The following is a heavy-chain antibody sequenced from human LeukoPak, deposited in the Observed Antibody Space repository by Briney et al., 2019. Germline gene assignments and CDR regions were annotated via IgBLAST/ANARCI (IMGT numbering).Heavy chain of an antibody. D-gene: IGHD1-26*01. CDR2: INPNSGGT. CDR3: ASSPLYSGSGDFDY. CDR1: GYTFTGYY. V-gene: IGHV1-2*02. J-gene: IGHJ4*02. Sequence: ASVKASCKASGYTFTGYYMHWVRQAPGQGLEWMGWINPNSGGTNYAQEFQGRVTMTRDTSISTAYMELSRLRSDDTAVYYCASSPLYSGSGDFDYWGQGTLVTVSS.